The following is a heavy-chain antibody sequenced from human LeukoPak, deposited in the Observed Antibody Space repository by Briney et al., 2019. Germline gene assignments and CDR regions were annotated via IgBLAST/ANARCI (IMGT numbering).Heavy chain of an antibody. CDR2: IYYSGRL. V-gene: IGHV4-39*01. CDR3: ARLLYDGSGYYYFDF. D-gene: IGHD3-22*01. Sequence: PSETLSLTCTVSGGSISTSAYYWGWIRQPPGKGLEWIGSIYYSGRLYHNPSLKSRVTMSVDTSKNQFSLKLSSVTATDTAVYYCARLLYDGSGYYYFDFWGQGTLVTVSS. CDR1: GGSISTSAYY. J-gene: IGHJ4*02.